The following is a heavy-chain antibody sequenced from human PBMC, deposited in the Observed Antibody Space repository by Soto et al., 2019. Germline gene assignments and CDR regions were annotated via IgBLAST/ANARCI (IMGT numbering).Heavy chain of an antibody. D-gene: IGHD6-13*01. CDR2: MNPNSGNT. CDR1: GYTFTSYD. Sequence: QVQLVQSGAEVKKPGASVKVSCKASGYTFTSYDINWVRQATGQGLEWMGWMNPNSGNTGYAQKFQGRVTMNRNTSISTVYMELSSLRSEDTAVYYCARRGYSSSWYYYYYYGMDVWGQGTTVTVSS. V-gene: IGHV1-8*01. J-gene: IGHJ6*02. CDR3: ARRGYSSSWYYYYYYGMDV.